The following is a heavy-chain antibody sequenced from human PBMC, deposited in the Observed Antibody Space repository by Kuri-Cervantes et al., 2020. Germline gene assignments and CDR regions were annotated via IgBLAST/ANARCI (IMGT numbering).Heavy chain of an antibody. CDR3: ARDTHCSSTSCIYYYGMDV. Sequence: GESLKISCAASGFTFSNAWMSWVRQAPGKGLEWVAVISYDGSNKYYADSVKGRFTISRDNSKNTLYLQMNSLRAEDTAVYYCARDTHCSSTSCIYYYGMDVWGQATTVTVSS. V-gene: IGHV3-30-3*01. CDR1: GFTFSNAW. J-gene: IGHJ6*02. D-gene: IGHD2-2*01. CDR2: ISYDGSNK.